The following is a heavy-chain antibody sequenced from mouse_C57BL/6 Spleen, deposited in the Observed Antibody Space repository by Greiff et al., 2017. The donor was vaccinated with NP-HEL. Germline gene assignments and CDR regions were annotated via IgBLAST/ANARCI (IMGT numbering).Heavy chain of an antibody. CDR2: IWWADDK. D-gene: IGHD2-10*02. Sequence: QVTLKESGPGILQPSQTLSLTCSFSGFSLSTFGMGVGWIRQPSGKGLEWLAHIWWADDKYYNPALKSRLTISKDTSKNQVFLKIANVDPAGTATYYCGGAGYGNYGRDDAMDYWGQGASVTVSS. V-gene: IGHV8-8*01. J-gene: IGHJ4*01. CDR3: GGAGYGNYGRDDAMDY. CDR1: GFSLSTFGMG.